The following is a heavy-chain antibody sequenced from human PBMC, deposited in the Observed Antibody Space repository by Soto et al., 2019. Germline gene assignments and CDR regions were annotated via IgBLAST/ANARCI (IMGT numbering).Heavy chain of an antibody. CDR1: GFTFSRYS. Sequence: QVQLVESGGGVVQPGRSLRLPCAASGFTFSRYSIHWVRPAPGKGLEWVAAISYDGNGKYYADSVKGRFTISRDSSESTVFLQMNSLRAEDTAVYYCARVDRELRVLLNAFDIWGQGTKVTVSS. V-gene: IGHV3-30*04. D-gene: IGHD1-7*01. J-gene: IGHJ3*02. CDR2: ISYDGNGK. CDR3: ARVDRELRVLLNAFDI.